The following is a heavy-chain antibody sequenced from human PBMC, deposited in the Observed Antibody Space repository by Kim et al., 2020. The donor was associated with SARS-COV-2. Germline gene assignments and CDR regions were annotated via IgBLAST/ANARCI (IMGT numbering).Heavy chain of an antibody. Sequence: GTSYFVPSLKSRVSMSLDTSKNQFFLKLNSVTPADTAVYYCAKIGWGGDVWGQGTTVTVSS. CDR3: AKIGWGGDV. CDR2: GTS. J-gene: IGHJ6*02. D-gene: IGHD6-19*01. V-gene: IGHV4-59*03.